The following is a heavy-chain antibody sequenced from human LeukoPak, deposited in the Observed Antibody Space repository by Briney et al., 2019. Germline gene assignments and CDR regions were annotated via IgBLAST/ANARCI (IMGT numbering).Heavy chain of an antibody. CDR3: ARRGKRWLQPGRNYFDY. J-gene: IGHJ4*02. Sequence: SEILSLACAVYGGSFSGYYWSWIRQPPGKGLEWIGETNHSGSTNYNPSLKSRVTISVDTSKNQFSLKLSSVTAADTAVYYCARRGKRWLQPGRNYFDYWGQGTLVTVSS. V-gene: IGHV4-34*01. CDR1: GGSFSGYY. CDR2: TNHSGST. D-gene: IGHD5-24*01.